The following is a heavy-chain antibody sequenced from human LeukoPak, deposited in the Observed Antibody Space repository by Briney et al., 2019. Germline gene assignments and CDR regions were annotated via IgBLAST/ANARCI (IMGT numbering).Heavy chain of an antibody. J-gene: IGHJ5*02. CDR3: AKDLMRDRWFGES. D-gene: IGHD3-10*01. V-gene: IGHV3-30*02. Sequence: PGGSLRLSCAASGFTFNYYGFHWVRQAPGKGLGWVAFIRYDGNDKFYADSVKGRFTISRDTSRNTLYLQMNSLRTDDTAVYYCAKDLMRDRWFGESWGQGTLVTVSS. CDR1: GFTFNYYG. CDR2: IRYDGNDK.